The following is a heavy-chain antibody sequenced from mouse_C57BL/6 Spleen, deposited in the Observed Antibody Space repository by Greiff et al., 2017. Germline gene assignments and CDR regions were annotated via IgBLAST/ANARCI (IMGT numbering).Heavy chain of an antibody. CDR3: AGSPDDY. Sequence: QVQLQQSGPELVKPGASVKISCKASGYAFSSSWMNWVKQRPGKGLEWIGRIYPGDGDTNYNGKFKGKATLTADKSSSTAYMQLSSLTSEDSAVYFCAGSPDDYWGQATTLTVSS. V-gene: IGHV1-82*01. CDR1: GYAFSSSW. J-gene: IGHJ2*01. CDR2: IYPGDGDT.